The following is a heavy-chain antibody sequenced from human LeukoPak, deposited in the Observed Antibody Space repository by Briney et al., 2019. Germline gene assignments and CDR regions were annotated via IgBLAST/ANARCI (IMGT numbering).Heavy chain of an antibody. Sequence: SQTRSLTCTVSGGSISSGDYYWSWIRQPPGKGLEWIGYIYYSGSTYYNPSLKSRGTISVDTSKNQFSLKLSSVTAADTAVYYCARGSRDDYSLRFQWFDPWGQGTLVTVSS. J-gene: IGHJ5*02. V-gene: IGHV4-30-4*08. D-gene: IGHD5-24*01. CDR2: IYYSGST. CDR1: GGSISSGDYY. CDR3: ARGSRDDYSLRFQWFDP.